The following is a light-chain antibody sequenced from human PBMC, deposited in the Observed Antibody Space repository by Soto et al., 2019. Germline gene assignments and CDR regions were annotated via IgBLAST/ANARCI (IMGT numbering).Light chain of an antibody. V-gene: IGLV2-11*01. J-gene: IGLJ1*01. CDR3: CSYAGSYVYV. CDR2: DVS. Sequence: QSALTQPRSVSGSPGQSVTISCTGTGSGLGHYNSVSWYQYHPGKAPKLIIFDVSERPAGVPDRLSGSKSANTASLTISGLQVEDEADYYCCSYAGSYVYVFGTGTKLTVL. CDR1: GSGLGHYNS.